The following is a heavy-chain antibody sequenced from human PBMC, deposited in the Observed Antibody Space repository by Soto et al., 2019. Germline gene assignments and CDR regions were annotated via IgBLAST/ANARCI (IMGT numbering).Heavy chain of an antibody. CDR2: IIPIFGTA. J-gene: IGHJ4*02. Sequence: ASVKVSCKASGGTFSSYAISWVRQAPGQGLEWMGGIIPIFGTANYAQKFQGRVTITADESTSTAYMELSSLRSEDTAVYYCAYSSSWSDPLDYWGQGTLVTVSS. CDR3: AYSSSWSDPLDY. CDR1: GGTFSSYA. D-gene: IGHD6-13*01. V-gene: IGHV1-69*13.